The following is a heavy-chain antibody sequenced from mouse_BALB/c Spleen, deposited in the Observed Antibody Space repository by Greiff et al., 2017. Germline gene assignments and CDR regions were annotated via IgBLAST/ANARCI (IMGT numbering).Heavy chain of an antibody. CDR2: IWSGGST. CDR3: ARVIYDGYYDY. D-gene: IGHD2-3*01. J-gene: IGHJ2*01. CDR1: GFSLTSYG. Sequence: QVQLKQSGPGLVQPSQSLSITCTVSGFSLTSYGVHWVRQSPGKGLEWLGVIWSGGSTDYNAAFISRLSISKDNSKSQVFFKMNSLQANDTAIYYCARVIYDGYYDYWGQGTTLTVSS. V-gene: IGHV2-2*02.